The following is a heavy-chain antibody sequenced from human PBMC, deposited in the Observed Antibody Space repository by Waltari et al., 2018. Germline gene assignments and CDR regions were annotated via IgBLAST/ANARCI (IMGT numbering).Heavy chain of an antibody. V-gene: IGHV3-72*01. D-gene: IGHD1-26*01. CDR1: GFTFSDHY. CDR2: FRNKAQGYIT. CDR3: SSRHSGSSDY. J-gene: IGHJ4*02. Sequence: EVQLVESGGGLVQPGGSLRLSCAISGFTFSDHYIDWVRQAPGKGLEWVGRFRNKAQGYITEYAASVKGRFIISRDDSKNSLYLQMDSLKTEDTAMYYCSSRHSGSSDYWGQGTLVTVSS.